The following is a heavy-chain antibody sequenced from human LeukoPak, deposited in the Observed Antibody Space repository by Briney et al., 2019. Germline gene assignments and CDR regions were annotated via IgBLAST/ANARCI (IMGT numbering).Heavy chain of an antibody. CDR2: IYYSGST. V-gene: IGHV4-39*01. D-gene: IGHD3-16*02. CDR3: ASPPHYDYVWGSYRLFVGEYFQH. Sequence: PSETLSLTCTVSGGSISSSSYYWGWIRQPPGKGLEWIGSIYYSGSTYYNPSLKSRVTISVDTSKNQFSLKLSSVTAADTAVYYCASPPHYDYVWGSYRLFVGEYFQHWGQGTLVTVSS. CDR1: GGSISSSSYY. J-gene: IGHJ1*01.